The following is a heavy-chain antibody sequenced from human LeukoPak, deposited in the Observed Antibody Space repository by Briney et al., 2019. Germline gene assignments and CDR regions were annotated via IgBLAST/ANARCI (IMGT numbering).Heavy chain of an antibody. CDR2: IYSGGSE. J-gene: IGHJ4*02. V-gene: IGHV3-66*01. CDR1: GFSVSSNY. D-gene: IGHD3-22*01. Sequence: GGSLRLSCAASGFSVSSNYMSWVRQAPGKGLEWGTDIYSGGSEYYADSVKGRFSISRDNFKNRLYLQMNSLRAEDTAVYYCARDMAGDYYDSGSYGYFDYRGQGTLVTVSS. CDR3: ARDMAGDYYDSGSYGYFDY.